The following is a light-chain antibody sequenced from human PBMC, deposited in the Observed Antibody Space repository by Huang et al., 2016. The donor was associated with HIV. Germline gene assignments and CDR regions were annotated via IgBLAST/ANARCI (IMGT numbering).Light chain of an antibody. CDR1: RSVNTN. Sequence: EIVMTQSPATLSVSPGERVTLSCRANRSVNTNLAWYQQRPGQAPRPLIYGSSTRAPGIPARFSGSGSGTDFSRTISSLQSEDFALYYCHQYNNLLLSFGGGTRVDI. V-gene: IGKV3-15*01. CDR3: HQYNNLLLS. CDR2: GSS. J-gene: IGKJ4*01.